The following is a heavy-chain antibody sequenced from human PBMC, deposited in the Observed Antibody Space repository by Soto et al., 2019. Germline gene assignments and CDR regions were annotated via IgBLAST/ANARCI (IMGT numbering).Heavy chain of an antibody. Sequence: QVQLQESGPGLVKPSETLSLTCTVSGGFISSYYWSWIRQPPGKGLEWIGYIYYSGSTNYNPSLKSRVTISVDTSKYQFSLKLSSVTASDTAVYYCARVSGFSSGWSQVEDFDYWGQGNLVTYSS. CDR3: ARVSGFSSGWSQVEDFDY. V-gene: IGHV4-59*01. CDR1: GGFISSYY. CDR2: IYYSGST. D-gene: IGHD6-19*01. J-gene: IGHJ4*02.